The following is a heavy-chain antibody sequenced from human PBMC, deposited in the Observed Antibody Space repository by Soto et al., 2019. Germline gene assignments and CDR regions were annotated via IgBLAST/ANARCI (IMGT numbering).Heavy chain of an antibody. J-gene: IGHJ5*02. D-gene: IGHD2-2*01. Sequence: QVQLQESGPGLVKPSQTLSLTCTVSGGSISSGGYYWSWIRQHPGKGLEWIGYIYYSGSTYYNPSLTSRRTISVDTAKNPCSLQLSPVTAADKAVDYCARGARYQLLLTWFDPWGQGTLVTVSS. CDR1: GGSISSGGYY. CDR3: ARGARYQLLLTWFDP. CDR2: IYYSGST. V-gene: IGHV4-31*03.